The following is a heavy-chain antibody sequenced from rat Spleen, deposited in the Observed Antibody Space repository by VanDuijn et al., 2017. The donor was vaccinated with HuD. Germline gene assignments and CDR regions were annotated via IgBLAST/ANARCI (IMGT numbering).Heavy chain of an antibody. V-gene: IGHV5S13*01. CDR2: ISSDGDNT. CDR3: TRHGGLRNWFAY. D-gene: IGHD1-11*01. CDR1: GLTFSDCD. J-gene: IGHJ3*01. Sequence: EVQLVESGGGLVQPGRSMKLSCAVSGLTFSDCDMAWVRQAPTKGLEWIASISSDGDNTYYRDSVKGRFTISRDNAKNTQYLQMDSLRSEDTATYYCTRHGGLRNWFAYWGQGTLVTVSS.